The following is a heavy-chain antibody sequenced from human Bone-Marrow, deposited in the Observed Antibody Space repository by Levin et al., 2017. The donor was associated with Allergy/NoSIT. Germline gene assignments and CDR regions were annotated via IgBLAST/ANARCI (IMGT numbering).Heavy chain of an antibody. J-gene: IGHJ6*02. CDR1: GFSLPTAGVA. CDR2: IYGDDDK. CDR3: AHTSGWPFGGMDV. V-gene: IGHV2-5*02. D-gene: IGHD3-16*01. Sequence: SGPTLVKPTQTLTLTYTFSGFSLPTAGVAVGWIRQPPGKALEWLAIIYGDDDKRYSPSLKSRLTISNDASKKQVVLTMTNVDPVDTATYYCAHTSGWPFGGMDVWGQGTTVTVSS.